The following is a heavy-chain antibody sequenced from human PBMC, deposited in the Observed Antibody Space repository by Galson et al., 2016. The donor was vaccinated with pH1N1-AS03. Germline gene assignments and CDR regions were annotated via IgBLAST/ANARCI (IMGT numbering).Heavy chain of an antibody. CDR3: ARYTYESAAGGYFFDY. Sequence: SETLSLTCGVSGSSIISDNYWGWVRQPPERGLEWIGSIYHGGTTYYNPSLKSRVTVSVDTSKNQFSLKLTSVTAADTAVYYCARYTYESAAGGYFFDYWGHGTLVTVSS. V-gene: IGHV4-38-2*01. D-gene: IGHD5-18*01. CDR1: GSSIISDNY. CDR2: IYHGGTT. J-gene: IGHJ4*01.